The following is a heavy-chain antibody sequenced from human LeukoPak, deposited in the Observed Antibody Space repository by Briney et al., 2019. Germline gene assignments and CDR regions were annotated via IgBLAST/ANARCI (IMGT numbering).Heavy chain of an antibody. CDR3: ARKQYPYYSDSRGPFDS. Sequence: ASVKVSCKASGYTFTGYYIHWVRQAPGQGLEWMGWMNPNSGGTNYAQNFQGRVTMTRDTSISTAYMELSTLRSDDTAVYYCARKQYPYYSDSRGPFDSWGQGTLVTVSS. D-gene: IGHD3-22*01. V-gene: IGHV1-2*02. J-gene: IGHJ5*01. CDR2: MNPNSGGT. CDR1: GYTFTGYY.